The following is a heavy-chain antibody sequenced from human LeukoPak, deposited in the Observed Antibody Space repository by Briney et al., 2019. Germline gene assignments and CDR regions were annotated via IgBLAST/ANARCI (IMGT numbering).Heavy chain of an antibody. D-gene: IGHD2-8*01. Sequence: GGSLRLSCAASGFTFSDYYMSWIRQAPGKGLEWVSYISSSGRIIYYADSVKGRFTISRDNAKNSLFLQMNSLRAEDTAVYYCASVHYYGMEVWGQGTTVTVSS. CDR3: ASVHYYGMEV. V-gene: IGHV3-11*01. CDR1: GFTFSDYY. J-gene: IGHJ6*02. CDR2: ISSSGRII.